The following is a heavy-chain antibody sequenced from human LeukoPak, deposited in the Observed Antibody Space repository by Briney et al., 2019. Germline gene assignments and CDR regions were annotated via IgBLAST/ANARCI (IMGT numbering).Heavy chain of an antibody. Sequence: SETLSLTCTVSGGSISNGGYYWNWIRQPPGKGLEWIGEINHSGSTNYNPSLKSRVTISVDTSKNQFSLKLSSVTAADTAVYYCASRSSGLYYYYYYMDVWGKGTTVTVSS. V-gene: IGHV4-34*01. CDR1: GGSISNGGYY. CDR3: ASRSSGLYYYYYYMDV. J-gene: IGHJ6*03. CDR2: INHSGST. D-gene: IGHD1-26*01.